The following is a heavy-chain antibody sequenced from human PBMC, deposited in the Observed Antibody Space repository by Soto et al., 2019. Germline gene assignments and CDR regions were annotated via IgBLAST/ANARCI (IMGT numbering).Heavy chain of an antibody. D-gene: IGHD2-2*01. J-gene: IGHJ6*02. V-gene: IGHV1-3*01. Sequence: EASVQVRWKTSGYSFTNYGWHWVRQAPGQRLEWMGWINPGNGDTKYSQKFQGRVTITRDTSATTAYMELSSLRSEDSAVFYCARTDCSSTSCYNYYYYGMDVWGQGTKVPVSS. CDR2: INPGNGDT. CDR3: ARTDCSSTSCYNYYYYGMDV. CDR1: GYSFTNYG.